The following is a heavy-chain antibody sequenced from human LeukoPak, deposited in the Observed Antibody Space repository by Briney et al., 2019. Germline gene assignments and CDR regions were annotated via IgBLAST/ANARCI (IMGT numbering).Heavy chain of an antibody. V-gene: IGHV4-59*08. J-gene: IGHJ4*02. CDR1: GGSIRNNY. Sequence: SETLSLTCTVPGGSIRNNYWSWIRQPPGKGLEGMGYISYSGSSNYNPSLKSRATISLDTSNSQSSLKLSAVTAADTAVYYCARHFADTGMVGDYWGQGTLVTVSS. CDR3: ARHFADTGMVGDY. D-gene: IGHD5-18*01. CDR2: ISYSGSS.